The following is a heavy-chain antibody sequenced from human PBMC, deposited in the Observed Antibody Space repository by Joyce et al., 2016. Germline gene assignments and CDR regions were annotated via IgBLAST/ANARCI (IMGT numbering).Heavy chain of an antibody. Sequence: QVQLVQSGAEVKKPGSSVKVSCKVSGGNFRSYSISWVRQAPGLGLEWMVGSIPILGTPNYAQEFQGRVTITADESTNTAYMELKSLRSGDAAVYYCARGMVGGADDSANDYWGQGTLVTVSS. J-gene: IGHJ4*02. D-gene: IGHD3-10*01. CDR1: GGNFRSYS. CDR2: SIPILGTP. CDR3: ARGMVGGADDSANDY. V-gene: IGHV1-69*01.